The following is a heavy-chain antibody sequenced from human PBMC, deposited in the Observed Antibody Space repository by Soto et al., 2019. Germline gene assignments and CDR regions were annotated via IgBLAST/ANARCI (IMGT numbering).Heavy chain of an antibody. Sequence: PGGSLRLSCAAFGFTFSSYWMSWVRQAPGKGLEWVANIKQDGSEKYYVDSVKGRFTISRDNAKNSLYLQMNSLRAEDTAVYYCARDKNWNYLYYYYGMDVWGQGTTVTVSS. CDR1: GFTFSSYW. CDR3: ARDKNWNYLYYYYGMDV. D-gene: IGHD1-7*01. J-gene: IGHJ6*02. CDR2: IKQDGSEK. V-gene: IGHV3-7*03.